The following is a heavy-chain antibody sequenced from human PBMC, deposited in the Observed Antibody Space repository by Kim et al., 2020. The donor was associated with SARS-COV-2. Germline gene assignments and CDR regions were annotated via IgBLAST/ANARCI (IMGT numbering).Heavy chain of an antibody. J-gene: IGHJ3*02. V-gene: IGHV3-53*01. CDR2: IYSGGST. CDR3: ASRIAVAGASDAFYI. Sequence: GGSLRLSCAASGFTVSSNYMSWVRQAPGKGLEWVSVIYSGGSTYYSDSVKGRFTISRDNTKNTLYLQMNSLRAEDTAVYYCASRIAVAGASDAFYIWGEGRMVTVSS. CDR1: GFTVSSNY. D-gene: IGHD6-19*01.